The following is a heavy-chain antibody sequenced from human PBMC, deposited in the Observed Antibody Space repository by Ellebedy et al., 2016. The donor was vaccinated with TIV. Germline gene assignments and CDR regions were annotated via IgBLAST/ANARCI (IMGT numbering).Heavy chain of an antibody. J-gene: IGHJ4*02. D-gene: IGHD2-15*01. CDR3: ARGWSTPDS. Sequence: GESLKISCVASGFTFSNYNMNWVCQSPGKGLEWVSSIRSTGSDKYYAESVKGRFTISRDNAQNTLFLQMNSLRVEDTAVYYCARGWSTPDSWGQGTLVIVSS. CDR2: IRSTGSDK. CDR1: GFTFSNYN. V-gene: IGHV3-21*06.